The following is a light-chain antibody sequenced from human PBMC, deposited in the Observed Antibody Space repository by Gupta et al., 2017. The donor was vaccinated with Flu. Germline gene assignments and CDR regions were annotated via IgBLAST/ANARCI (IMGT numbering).Light chain of an antibody. CDR3: ETWDSNTRV. Sequence: PVLPQSSSASASLGSSVKLTSTLSSGHSSYIIAWHQQQPGKAPRYLMKLEGSGSYNKGSGVPDRFSGSSSGADRYLTISNLQSEDEADYYCETWDSNTRVFGTGTKVTVL. V-gene: IGLV4-60*03. CDR2: LEGSGSY. J-gene: IGLJ1*01. CDR1: SGHSSYI.